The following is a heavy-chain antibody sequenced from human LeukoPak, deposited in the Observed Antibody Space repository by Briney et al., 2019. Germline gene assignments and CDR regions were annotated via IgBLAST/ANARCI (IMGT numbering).Heavy chain of an antibody. Sequence: NTSETLSLTCAVSGYSISSGYYWGWIRQPPGKGLEWIGSIYHSGSTYYNPSLKSRVTISVDTSKNQFSLKLSSVTAADTAVYYCAGGAVEMATILADYWGQGTLVTVSS. J-gene: IGHJ4*02. V-gene: IGHV4-38-2*01. D-gene: IGHD5-24*01. CDR3: AGGAVEMATILADY. CDR1: GYSISSGYY. CDR2: IYHSGST.